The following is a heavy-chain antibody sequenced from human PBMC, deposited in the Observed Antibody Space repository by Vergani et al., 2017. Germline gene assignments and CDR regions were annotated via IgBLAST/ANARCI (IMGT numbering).Heavy chain of an antibody. CDR2: IYYSGST. Sequence: QLQLQESGPGLVKPSEPLSLTCTVSSGSISSSTYSWVWIRQPPGKGLEWIGPIYYSGSTYYNPSLKSRMTISVDTSKDQFSLKLSSVTAADTAVYYCARQYGGGDCDRPDYYYYGMDVWGQGTTVTVSS. V-gene: IGHV4-39*01. J-gene: IGHJ6*02. CDR3: ARQYGGGDCDRPDYYYYGMDV. CDR1: SGSISSSTYS. D-gene: IGHD2-21*02.